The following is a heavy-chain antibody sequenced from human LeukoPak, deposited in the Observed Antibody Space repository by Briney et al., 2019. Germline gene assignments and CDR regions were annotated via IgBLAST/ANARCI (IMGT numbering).Heavy chain of an antibody. V-gene: IGHV3-15*01. J-gene: IGHJ5*02. D-gene: IGHD5-18*01. Sequence: MAGGSLRPSCAASGFTFSSYAMSWVRQAPGKGLEWVGRIKSKTDGGTTDYAAPVKGRFTISRDDSKNTMYMQMNSLKTEDTAVYYCTTVRYSYGYPSCWFDPWGQGTLVTVSS. CDR1: GFTFSSYA. CDR2: IKSKTDGGTT. CDR3: TTVRYSYGYPSCWFDP.